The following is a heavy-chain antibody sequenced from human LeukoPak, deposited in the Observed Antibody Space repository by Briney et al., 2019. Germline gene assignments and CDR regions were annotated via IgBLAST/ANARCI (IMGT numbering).Heavy chain of an antibody. CDR2: ISAYNGNT. Sequence: ASVKVSCKASGYTFTTYGISWVRQAPGQGLEWMGWISAYNGNTNYAQKLQGRVTMTTDTSTGTAYMELRSLRSDDTAVYYCARDPEIWFGEPLHPMLDYWGQGTLVTVSS. D-gene: IGHD3-10*01. CDR3: ARDPEIWFGEPLHPMLDY. V-gene: IGHV1-18*01. J-gene: IGHJ4*02. CDR1: GYTFTTYG.